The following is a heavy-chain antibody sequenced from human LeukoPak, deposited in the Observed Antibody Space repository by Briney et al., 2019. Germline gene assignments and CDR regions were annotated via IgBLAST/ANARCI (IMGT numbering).Heavy chain of an antibody. D-gene: IGHD3-10*01. CDR1: GYTFTSYD. V-gene: IGHV1-8*01. CDR2: MNPNSGNT. Sequence: ASVKVSCKTSGYTFTSYDINWVRQATGQGLEWMGWMNPNSGNTGYAQKFQGRVTITRNTSISTAYMELSSLRSEDTAVYYCARGLWFGIRGDAFDIWGQGTMVTVSS. CDR3: ARGLWFGIRGDAFDI. J-gene: IGHJ3*02.